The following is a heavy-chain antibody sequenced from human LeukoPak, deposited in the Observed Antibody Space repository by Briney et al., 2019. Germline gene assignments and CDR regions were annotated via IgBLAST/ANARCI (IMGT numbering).Heavy chain of an antibody. CDR1: GASLTTDH. D-gene: IGHD3-16*01. CDR2: VDYNGAT. Sequence: SETLSLTCAVSGASLTTDHWNWIRQLPGKGLEWIGNVDYNGATNYNPSLKSRITISLDTSKNQFSLKLTSVTAADTALYFCTRGYYEAFDYWGQGRLVTVSS. CDR3: TRGYYEAFDY. J-gene: IGHJ4*02. V-gene: IGHV4-59*01.